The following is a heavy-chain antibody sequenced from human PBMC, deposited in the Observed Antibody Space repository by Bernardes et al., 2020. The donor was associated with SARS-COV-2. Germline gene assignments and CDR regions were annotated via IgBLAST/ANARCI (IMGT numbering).Heavy chain of an antibody. V-gene: IGHV3-21*01. D-gene: IGHD2-15*01. Sequence: GPSRLLRAASGVRFSNYVFSWSRQAPGRGLGWVSSLSGGAMYIYYGDSVRGRFTTSRDNTRNSVFLQMESLRAEDTAVYYCARDVGGTDRRFGFDVWCPGTKVHVSS. CDR2: LSGGAMYI. J-gene: IGHJ3*01. CDR3: ARDVGGTDRRFGFDV. CDR1: GVRFSNYV.